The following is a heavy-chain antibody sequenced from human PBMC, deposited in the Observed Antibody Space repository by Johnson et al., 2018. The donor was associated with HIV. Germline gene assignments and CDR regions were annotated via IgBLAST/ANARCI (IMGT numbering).Heavy chain of an antibody. J-gene: IGHJ3*02. CDR3: AKGGYDSEDAFDI. Sequence: VQLVESGGGLVQPGRSLRLSCVASGVKLDDYAMHWVRQPPGKGLEWVAGITWNSHIVDYADSVKGRFTISRDNAKNSLYLQMNSLRAEDTALYYCAKGGYDSEDAFDIWGQGTMVTVSS. CDR1: GVKLDDYA. V-gene: IGHV3-9*01. D-gene: IGHD3-22*01. CDR2: ITWNSHIV.